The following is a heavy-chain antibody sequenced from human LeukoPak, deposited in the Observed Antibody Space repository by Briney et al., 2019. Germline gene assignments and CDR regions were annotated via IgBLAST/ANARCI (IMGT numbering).Heavy chain of an antibody. CDR1: GYSINNGFY. J-gene: IGHJ6*03. D-gene: IGHD6-13*01. CDR3: ARHAESYSSSWYRQYYYYYMDV. Sequence: SETLSLTCTVSGYSINNGFYWGWIRQPPGKGLEWIGSIYYSGSTYYNPSLKSRVTISVDTSKNQFSLKLSSVTAADTAVYYCARHAESYSSSWYRQYYYYYMDVWGKGTTVTISS. V-gene: IGHV4-38-2*02. CDR2: IYYSGST.